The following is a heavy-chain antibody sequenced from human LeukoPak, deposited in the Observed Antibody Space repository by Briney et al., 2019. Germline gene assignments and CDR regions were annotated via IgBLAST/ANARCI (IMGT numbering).Heavy chain of an antibody. CDR3: ARDLLLWFGEFCCYYYMDV. CDR2: IYTSGST. J-gene: IGHJ6*03. CDR1: GGSISSYY. V-gene: IGHV4-4*07. Sequence: SETLSLTCTVSGGSISSYYWSWIRQPAGKGLEWIGRIYTSGSTNYNPSLKSRVTMSVDTSKNQFSLKLSSVTAADTAVYYCARDLLLWFGEFCCYYYMDVWGKGTTVTISS. D-gene: IGHD3-10*01.